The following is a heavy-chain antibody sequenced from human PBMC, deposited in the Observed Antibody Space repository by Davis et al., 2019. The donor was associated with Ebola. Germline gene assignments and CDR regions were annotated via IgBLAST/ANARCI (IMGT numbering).Heavy chain of an antibody. V-gene: IGHV1-46*01. CDR3: ARVYGVGATSRAFDI. Sequence: ASVKVSCKASGYAFTSYYIHWLRQAPGQGLEWMGIINPSGGSTRSAQKFQGRVTMTRDTPTSTVYMELSSLRSEDTAVYYCARVYGVGATSRAFDIWGQGTMVIVSS. D-gene: IGHD1-26*01. J-gene: IGHJ3*02. CDR1: GYAFTSYY. CDR2: INPSGGST.